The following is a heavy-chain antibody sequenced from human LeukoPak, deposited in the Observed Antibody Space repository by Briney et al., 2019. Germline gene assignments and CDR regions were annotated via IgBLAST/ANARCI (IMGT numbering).Heavy chain of an antibody. CDR3: AGDPVITMVRGVDGMDV. CDR2: ISSSGSTI. CDR1: GFTFSSYE. D-gene: IGHD3-10*01. Sequence: GGSLRLSCAASGFTFSSYEMNWVRQAPGKGLEWVSYISSSGSTIYYADSVKGRFTISRDNAKNSLYLQMNSLRAEDTAVYYCAGDPVITMVRGVDGMDVWGQGTTVTVSS. J-gene: IGHJ6*02. V-gene: IGHV3-48*03.